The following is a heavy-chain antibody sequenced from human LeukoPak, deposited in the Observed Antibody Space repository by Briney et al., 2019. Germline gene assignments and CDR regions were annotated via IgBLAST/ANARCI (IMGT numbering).Heavy chain of an antibody. CDR3: ASSMIVAYDAFDI. CDR2: ISAYNGNT. Sequence: ASVKVSCKASGYTFTRYGISWVRQAPGQGLEWMGWISAYNGNTNYAQKLQGRVTMTTDTSTSTAYMEQSRLRSDDTAVYYCASSMIVAYDAFDIWGQGTMVTVSS. D-gene: IGHD3-22*01. CDR1: GYTFTRYG. V-gene: IGHV1-18*01. J-gene: IGHJ3*02.